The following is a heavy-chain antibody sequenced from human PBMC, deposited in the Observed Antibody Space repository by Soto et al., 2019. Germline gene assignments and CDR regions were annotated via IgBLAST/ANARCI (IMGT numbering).Heavy chain of an antibody. J-gene: IGHJ6*02. D-gene: IGHD6-13*01. CDR1: GGSLSTYG. CDR2: IIPASATE. Sequence: QVLLVQSGAEVMQPGSAVNISCKASGGSLSTYGVNWWQKSHGQGVEWMGGIIPASATENYAQKFQGRVTITAEKSTSIVYMQMSSLTSEDTAVYYCATAVTAGIYYNYGLDVWGQGTTVTVSS. CDR3: ATAVTAGIYYNYGLDV. V-gene: IGHV1-69*14.